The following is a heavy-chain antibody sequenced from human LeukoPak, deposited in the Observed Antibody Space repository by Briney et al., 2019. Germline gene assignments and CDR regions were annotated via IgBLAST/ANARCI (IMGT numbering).Heavy chain of an antibody. CDR2: IYYSGST. J-gene: IGHJ6*01. CDR1: GGSISSYY. D-gene: IGHD1-26*01. CDR3: ARYGGSFGAF. V-gene: IGHV4-59*01. Sequence: SETLSLTCTVSGGSISSYYWRWLRQPPGKGMEWIGYIYYSGSTNYNPSLKSRVSISVDTSKNQFSLKLSSVTAADTAVYYCARYGGSFGAFWGGGTTVSVSS.